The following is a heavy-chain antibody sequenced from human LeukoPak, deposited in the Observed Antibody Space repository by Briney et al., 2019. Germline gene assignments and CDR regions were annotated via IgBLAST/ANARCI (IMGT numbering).Heavy chain of an antibody. V-gene: IGHV3-30-3*01. CDR3: ARVSGSGSYHGWFDP. CDR2: ISYDGSNK. Sequence: GGSLRLSCAASGFTFSSYAMHWVRQAPGKGLEWVAVISYDGSNKYYADSVKGRFTISRDNSKNTLYLQMNSLRAEDTAVYYCARVSGSGSYHGWFDPWGQGTLVTVSS. J-gene: IGHJ5*02. D-gene: IGHD3-10*01. CDR1: GFTFSSYA.